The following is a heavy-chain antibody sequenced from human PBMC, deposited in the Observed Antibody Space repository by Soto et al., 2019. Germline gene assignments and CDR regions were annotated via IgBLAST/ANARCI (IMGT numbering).Heavy chain of an antibody. CDR3: AKPSQDLPARRPYYYHGMDV. CDR1: GFTFSSYA. Sequence: GGSLRLSCAASGFTFSSYAMSWVRQAPGKGLEWVSAISGSGGSTYYADSVKGRFTISRDNSKNTLYLQMNSLRAEDTAVYYCAKPSQDLPARRPYYYHGMDVWGQGTTVTVSS. J-gene: IGHJ6*02. V-gene: IGHV3-23*01. D-gene: IGHD2-2*01. CDR2: ISGSGGST.